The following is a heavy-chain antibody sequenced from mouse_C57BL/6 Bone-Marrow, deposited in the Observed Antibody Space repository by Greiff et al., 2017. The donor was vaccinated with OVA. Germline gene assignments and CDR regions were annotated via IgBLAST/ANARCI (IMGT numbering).Heavy chain of an antibody. CDR3: ARGDYDYDAVDY. D-gene: IGHD2-4*01. Sequence: QVQLQQPGAELVMPGASVKLSCKASGYTFTSYWMHWVKQRPGQGLEWIGEIDPSDSYTNYNQKFKGKSTLTVDKSSSTAYMQLSSLTSEDSAVDYCARGDYDYDAVDYWGQGTTLTVSA. J-gene: IGHJ2*01. CDR1: GYTFTSYW. V-gene: IGHV1-69*01. CDR2: IDPSDSYT.